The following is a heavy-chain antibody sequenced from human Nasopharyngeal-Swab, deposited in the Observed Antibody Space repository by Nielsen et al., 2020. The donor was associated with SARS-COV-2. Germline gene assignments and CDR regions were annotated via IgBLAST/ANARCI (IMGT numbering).Heavy chain of an antibody. J-gene: IGHJ5*02. D-gene: IGHD3-9*01. CDR1: GISFSTSV. Sequence: GGSLRLSCVGSGISFSTSVIQWVRQAPGKGLERVAVIAIDGSNYEQYADSVKGRFSISRDTYENTLHLQLNSLRVEDTAVYYCVRIDWGSPAAWGQGTLVTVSS. CDR2: IAIDGSNYE. V-gene: IGHV3-30-3*01. CDR3: VRIDWGSPAA.